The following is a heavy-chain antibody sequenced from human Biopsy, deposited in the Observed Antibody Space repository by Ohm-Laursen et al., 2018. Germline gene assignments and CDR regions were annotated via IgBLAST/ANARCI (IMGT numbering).Heavy chain of an antibody. CDR3: ARGDYFDSNGYFWFDP. CDR2: IFNSANT. D-gene: IGHD3-22*01. J-gene: IGHJ5*02. Sequence: SRTLSLTCNVSGGDINNYYWSWIRQRPGKGLEWIGYIFNSANTYYNPSLKNLITISGDTSKNQFSLKLNSVTAADTAVYYCARGDYFDSNGYFWFDPWGQGTLVTVSS. V-gene: IGHV4-31*01. CDR1: GGDINNYY.